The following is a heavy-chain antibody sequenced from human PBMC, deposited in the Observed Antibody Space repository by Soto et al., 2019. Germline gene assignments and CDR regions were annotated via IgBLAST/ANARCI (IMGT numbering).Heavy chain of an antibody. J-gene: IGHJ4*02. Sequence: EVQLVQSGAEVKKPGESLKISCKGSGYTFTTYWIGWVRQMPGKGLEWMTIIYPADSDTRYNPSFQGQVTISVDKSINTAYLQWSSLKASDTAMYYCVRLYPTRPFDSWGQGTLVTVSS. CDR2: IYPADSDT. CDR3: VRLYPTRPFDS. CDR1: GYTFTTYW. D-gene: IGHD2-2*01. V-gene: IGHV5-51*01.